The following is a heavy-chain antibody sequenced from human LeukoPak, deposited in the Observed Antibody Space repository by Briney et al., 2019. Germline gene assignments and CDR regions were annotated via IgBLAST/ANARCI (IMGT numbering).Heavy chain of an antibody. CDR2: INHSGST. CDR1: GGSISSYY. D-gene: IGHD5-24*01. V-gene: IGHV4-34*01. J-gene: IGHJ4*02. Sequence: SETLSLTCTVSGGSISSYYWSWIRQPPGKGLEWIGEINHSGSTNYNPSLKSRVTISVDTSKNQFSLKLSSVIAADTAVYYCARGMAEMATISSYFDYWGQGTLVTVSS. CDR3: ARGMAEMATISSYFDY.